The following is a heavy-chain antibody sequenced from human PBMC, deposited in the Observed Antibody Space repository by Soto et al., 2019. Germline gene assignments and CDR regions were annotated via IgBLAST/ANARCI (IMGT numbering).Heavy chain of an antibody. V-gene: IGHV3-30-3*01. CDR3: ARVNGSGRGWFDP. D-gene: IGHD3-10*01. Sequence: PGGSLRLSCAASGFTFSSYAMHWVRQAPGKGLEWVAVISYDGSNKYYADSVKGRFTISRDNSKNTLYLQMNSLRAEDTAVYYCARVNGSGRGWFDPWGQGTLVTVSS. CDR2: ISYDGSNK. J-gene: IGHJ5*02. CDR1: GFTFSSYA.